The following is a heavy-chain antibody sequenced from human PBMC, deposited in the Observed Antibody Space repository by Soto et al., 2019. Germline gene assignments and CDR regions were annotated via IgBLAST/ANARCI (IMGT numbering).Heavy chain of an antibody. Sequence: GGSLRLSCAASGFTFSSYAMSWVRQAPGKGLEWVSVISGSGGSTYYADSVKGRFTISRDNSKNTLYLQMNSLRAEDTAVYYCAIFYYRGSGHGWFDPWGQGTLVTVSS. CDR1: GFTFSSYA. CDR3: AIFYYRGSGHGWFDP. J-gene: IGHJ5*02. V-gene: IGHV3-23*01. CDR2: ISGSGGST. D-gene: IGHD2-15*01.